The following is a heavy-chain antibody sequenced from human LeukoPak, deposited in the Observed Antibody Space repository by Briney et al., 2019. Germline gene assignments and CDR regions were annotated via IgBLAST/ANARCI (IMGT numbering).Heavy chain of an antibody. CDR1: GFTFSSYG. V-gene: IGHV3-30*18. CDR2: ISYDGSNK. D-gene: IGHD3-22*01. J-gene: IGHJ4*02. CDR3: AKSYYYDSSGYYYAPHFDY. Sequence: GGSLRLSCAASGFTFSSYGMHWVRQAPGKGLEWVAVISYDGSNKYYADSVKGRFTISRDNSMNTLYLQMNSLRAEDTAVYYCAKSYYYDSSGYYYAPHFDYWGQGTLVTVSS.